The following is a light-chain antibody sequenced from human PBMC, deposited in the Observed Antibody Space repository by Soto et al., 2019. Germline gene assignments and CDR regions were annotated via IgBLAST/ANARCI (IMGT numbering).Light chain of an antibody. CDR3: CSYAADYTFV. J-gene: IGLJ1*01. CDR1: SSDIGDYSY. V-gene: IGLV2-11*01. Sequence: QSVLTQPRSVSGSPGQSVTIPCTGSSSDIGDYSYVSWYQQHPGKAPQLIIYDVSKRPSGVPDRFSASKYGNTASLTLSGLQAEDEACYYCCSYAADYTFVFGTGTKVTVL. CDR2: DVS.